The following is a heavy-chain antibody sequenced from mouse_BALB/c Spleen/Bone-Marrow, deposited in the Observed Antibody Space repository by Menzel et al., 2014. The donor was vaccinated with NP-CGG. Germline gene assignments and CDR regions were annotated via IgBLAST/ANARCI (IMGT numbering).Heavy chain of an antibody. V-gene: IGHV1-9*01. CDR2: ILPGSGST. CDR3: ARGAYYGNYFDY. J-gene: IGHJ2*01. Sequence: QVQLQQSGAELMKPRASVKISCKATGYTFSSYWIEWVKQRPGRGLEWIGEILPGSGSTNYNEKFKGKATFTADTSSNTAYMQLSSLTSEDSAVYYCARGAYYGNYFDYWGQGTTLTVSS. D-gene: IGHD2-10*01. CDR1: GYTFSSYW.